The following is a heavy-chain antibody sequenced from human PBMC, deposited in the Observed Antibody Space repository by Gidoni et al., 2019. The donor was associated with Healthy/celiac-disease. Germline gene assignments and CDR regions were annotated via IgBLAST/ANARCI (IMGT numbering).Heavy chain of an antibody. Sequence: QVQLVQSGAEVKKPGSSVKVSCKASGGTFSSYAISWVRQAPGQGLEWRGGIIPIFGTANYAQKFQGRVTITADESTSTAYMELSSLRSEDTAVYYCASPGVDPTSSYYYYMDVWGKGTTVTVSS. CDR3: ASPGVDPTSSYYYYMDV. V-gene: IGHV1-69*01. J-gene: IGHJ6*03. D-gene: IGHD2-15*01. CDR1: GGTFSSYA. CDR2: IIPIFGTA.